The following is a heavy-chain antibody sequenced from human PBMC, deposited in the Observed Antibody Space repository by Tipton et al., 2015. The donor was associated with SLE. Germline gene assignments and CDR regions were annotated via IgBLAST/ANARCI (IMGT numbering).Heavy chain of an antibody. D-gene: IGHD6-13*01. CDR1: GGSISSSSYY. CDR3: ARGGTAAGTGGIFDY. J-gene: IGHJ4*02. CDR2: INHSGST. V-gene: IGHV4-39*07. Sequence: LRLSCTVSGGSISSSSYYWGWIRQPPGKGLEWIGEINHSGSTNYNPSLKSRVNISVDTSKNQFSLKLSSVTAADTAVYYCARGGTAAGTGGIFDYWGQGTLVTVSS.